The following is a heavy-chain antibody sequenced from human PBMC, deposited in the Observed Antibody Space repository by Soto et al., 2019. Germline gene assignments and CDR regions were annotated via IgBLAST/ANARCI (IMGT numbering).Heavy chain of an antibody. CDR1: GGSISSSSYY. D-gene: IGHD3-22*01. CDR3: ARGLYYYDTHYGMDV. Sequence: QLQLQESGPGLVKPSETLSLTCTVSGGSISSSSYYWGWIRQPPGKGLEWIGSIYYSGSTYYNPSLKSRVTISVDTSKNQFSLKLSSVTAADTAVYYCARGLYYYDTHYGMDVWGQGTTVTVSS. V-gene: IGHV4-39*01. CDR2: IYYSGST. J-gene: IGHJ6*02.